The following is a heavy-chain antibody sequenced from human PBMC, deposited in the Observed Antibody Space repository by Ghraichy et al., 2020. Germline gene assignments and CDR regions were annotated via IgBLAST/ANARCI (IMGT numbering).Heavy chain of an antibody. CDR2: FSGSGGST. J-gene: IGHJ3*02. Sequence: GGSLRLSCAASGFTFSSYAMSWVRQAPGKGLEWVSAFSGSGGSTYYADSVKGRFTISRDNSKNTLYLQMNSLRAEDTAVYYCAKRLVLSGYPHTLTTGDAFDIWGQGTMVTVSS. D-gene: IGHD3-22*01. CDR3: AKRLVLSGYPHTLTTGDAFDI. V-gene: IGHV3-23*01. CDR1: GFTFSSYA.